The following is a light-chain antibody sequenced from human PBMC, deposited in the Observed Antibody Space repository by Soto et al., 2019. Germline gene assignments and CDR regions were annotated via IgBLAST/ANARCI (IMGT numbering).Light chain of an antibody. CDR2: DVY. V-gene: IGLV2-14*01. J-gene: IGLJ1*01. CDR3: SSYPTSSSYV. CDR1: SSDVGGFNY. Sequence: QSALTQPASVSGSPGQSTTISCTGTSSDVGGFNYVSWYQQHPGKAPKLLIFDVYSRPSGISNRFSGSESGNTASLTISGLQAEDEADYYCSSYPTSSSYVLGDGTKVTVL.